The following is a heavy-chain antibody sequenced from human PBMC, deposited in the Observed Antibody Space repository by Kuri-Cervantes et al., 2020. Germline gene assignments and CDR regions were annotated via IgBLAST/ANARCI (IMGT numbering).Heavy chain of an antibody. CDR2: ISYDGSNK. CDR3: AREGGFGELWAAYNWFDP. Sequence: SCKASGGTFSSYAISWVRQAPGKGLGWVAVISYDGSNKYYADSVKGRFTISRDNSKNTLYLQMNSLRAEDTAVYYCAREGGFGELWAAYNWFDPWGQGTLVTVSS. CDR1: GGTFSSYA. D-gene: IGHD3-10*01. V-gene: IGHV3-30-3*01. J-gene: IGHJ5*02.